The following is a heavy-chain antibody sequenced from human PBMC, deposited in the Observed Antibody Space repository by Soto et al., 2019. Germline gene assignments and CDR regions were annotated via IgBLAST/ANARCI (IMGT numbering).Heavy chain of an antibody. Sequence: PGGSLRLSCAASGFTFSSYAMSWVRQAPGKGLEWVSAISGSGGSTYYADSVKGRFTISRDNSKNTLYLQMNSLRAEDTAVYYCAREYGSGSYYPPYFDYWGQGTLVTVSS. V-gene: IGHV3-23*01. CDR2: ISGSGGST. CDR1: GFTFSSYA. CDR3: AREYGSGSYYPPYFDY. J-gene: IGHJ4*02. D-gene: IGHD3-10*01.